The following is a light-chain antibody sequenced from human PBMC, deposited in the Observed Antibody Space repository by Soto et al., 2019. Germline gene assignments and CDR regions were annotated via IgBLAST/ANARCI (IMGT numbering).Light chain of an antibody. V-gene: IGLV2-23*01. CDR3: CSYAGSDTMI. CDR2: EAS. J-gene: IGLJ2*01. Sequence: QSALTQPASVSGSPGQSITISCTGTSSNVGSYNLVSWYQHHPGEAPQLLISEASKRHSGVSNRFSGSKSGNTASLTISGPLAEDEAHYYCCSYAGSDTMIFGGGTKVTVL. CDR1: SSNVGSYNL.